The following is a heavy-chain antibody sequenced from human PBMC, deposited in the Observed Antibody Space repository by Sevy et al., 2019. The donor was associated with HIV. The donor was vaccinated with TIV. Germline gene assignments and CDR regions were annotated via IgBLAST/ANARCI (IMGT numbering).Heavy chain of an antibody. D-gene: IGHD1-26*01. V-gene: IGHV3-23*01. Sequence: GGSLRLSCAASGFTFTNFAMSWVRQAPGKGLEWVSTISRDGGTTYYADSGTGRFNISRDNSKNTLFVQMSSLRSDDTATYYCTKGKIGTFDSWGQGALVTVSS. J-gene: IGHJ4*02. CDR2: ISRDGGTT. CDR1: GFTFTNFA. CDR3: TKGKIGTFDS.